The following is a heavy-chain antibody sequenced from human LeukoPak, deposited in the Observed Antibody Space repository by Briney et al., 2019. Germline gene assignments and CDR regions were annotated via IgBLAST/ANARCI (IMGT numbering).Heavy chain of an antibody. J-gene: IGHJ4*02. CDR3: ARDTPRDYYDSSGYYSALGY. V-gene: IGHV1-46*01. CDR1: GYTFTSYY. D-gene: IGHD3-22*01. Sequence: ASVKASCKASGYTFTSYYMHWVRQAPGQGLEWMGIIDPSGGSTSYAQKFQGRVTMTRDTSTSTVYMELSSLRSEDTAVYYCARDTPRDYYDSSGYYSALGYWGQGTLVTVSS. CDR2: IDPSGGST.